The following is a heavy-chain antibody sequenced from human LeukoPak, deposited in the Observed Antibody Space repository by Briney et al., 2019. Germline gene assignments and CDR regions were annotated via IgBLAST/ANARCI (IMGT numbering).Heavy chain of an antibody. Sequence: PSEALSLTCTVSGGSISSSSYYWGWIRQPPGKGLEWIGSIYYSGSTYYNPSLKSRVTISVDTSKNQFSLKLSSVTAADTAVYYSARVSELLRGMDYWGQGTLVTVSS. V-gene: IGHV4-39*07. CDR3: ARVSELLRGMDY. CDR1: GGSISSSSYY. CDR2: IYYSGST. J-gene: IGHJ4*02. D-gene: IGHD1-26*01.